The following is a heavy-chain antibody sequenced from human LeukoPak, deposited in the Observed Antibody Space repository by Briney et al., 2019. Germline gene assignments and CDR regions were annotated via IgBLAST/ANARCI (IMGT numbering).Heavy chain of an antibody. J-gene: IGHJ4*02. CDR1: GGSFSGYY. CDR2: INHSGST. CDR3: ARREGWLQSCDY. V-gene: IGHV4-34*01. D-gene: IGHD5-24*01. Sequence: SETLSLTCAVYGGSFSGYYWSWIRQPPGKGLEWIGEINHSGSTNYNPSLKSRVTISVDTSKNQFSLKLSSVTAADTAVYYCARREGWLQSCDYWGQGTLVTVSS.